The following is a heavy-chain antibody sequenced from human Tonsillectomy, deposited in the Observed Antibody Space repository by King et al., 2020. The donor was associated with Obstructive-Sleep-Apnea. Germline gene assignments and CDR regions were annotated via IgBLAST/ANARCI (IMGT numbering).Heavy chain of an antibody. D-gene: IGHD4-23*01. CDR2: IYNTGST. Sequence: VQLQESGPGLVKPSETLSLTCTVSGGSISSYSWTWIRQPPGKGLEWIGYIYNTGSTNYNPSLKSRVTISIDTSKNQFSLKRSSVTAADTAVYYCARVWSTVVTNDAFDIWGQGTMVTVSS. J-gene: IGHJ3*02. V-gene: IGHV4-59*01. CDR3: ARVWSTVVTNDAFDI. CDR1: GGSISSYS.